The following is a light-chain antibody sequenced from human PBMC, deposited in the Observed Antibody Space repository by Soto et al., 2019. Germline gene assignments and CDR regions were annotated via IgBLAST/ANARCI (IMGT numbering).Light chain of an antibody. CDR1: QSVSSSY. CDR3: QQYGSSPWT. J-gene: IGKJ1*01. V-gene: IGKV3-20*01. CDR2: GAS. Sequence: DIVLTQSPGTLSLSPGERATLSCRASQSVSSSYLAWYRQKPGQAPRLLIYGASSRATGIPDRFSGSGSGTDFTLTISRLEPEDFAVYYGQQYGSSPWTFGQGTKVDIK.